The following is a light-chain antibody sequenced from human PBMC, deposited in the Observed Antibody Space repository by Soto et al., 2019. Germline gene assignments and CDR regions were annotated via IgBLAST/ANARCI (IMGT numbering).Light chain of an antibody. Sequence: DIQMTQSPSSLSPSVGDRFTITCRASRSISDWLAWYQQKPGKAPELLIFDASNLKSGVSSRFSGSGSGTEFTLTISRLQPDDVATYYCLQYSSHSWTFGQGTKVEIK. CDR2: DAS. CDR3: LQYSSHSWT. J-gene: IGKJ1*01. V-gene: IGKV1-5*01. CDR1: RSISDW.